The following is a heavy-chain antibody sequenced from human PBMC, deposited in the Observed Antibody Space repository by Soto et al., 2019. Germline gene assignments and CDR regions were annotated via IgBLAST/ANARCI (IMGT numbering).Heavy chain of an antibody. CDR3: ARDFFYADGDYYAMDV. Sequence: QVQLVQSGSEVKTPGSSVQVSCRASGGTFSIYGITWVRHARGQGLEWMGGILPISRSTKYAQKFRGRATIVADESTNTASRELTRLTSEHTAVYYCARDFFYADGDYYAMDVWGQGTTVIVSS. CDR1: GGTFSIYG. CDR2: ILPISRST. V-gene: IGHV1-69*01. D-gene: IGHD3-16*01. J-gene: IGHJ6*02.